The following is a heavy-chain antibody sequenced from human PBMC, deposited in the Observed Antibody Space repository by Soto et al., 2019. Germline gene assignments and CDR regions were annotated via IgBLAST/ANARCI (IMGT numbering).Heavy chain of an antibody. V-gene: IGHV4-34*01. CDR2: INHSGST. Sequence: SETLSLTCAVYGGSFSGYYWSWIRQPPGKGLEWIGEINHSGSTNYNPSLKSRVTISVDTSKNQFSLKLSSVTAADTAVYYCARHHLTGYYHFDYWGQGTLVTVSS. J-gene: IGHJ4*02. CDR1: GGSFSGYY. D-gene: IGHD3-9*01. CDR3: ARHHLTGYYHFDY.